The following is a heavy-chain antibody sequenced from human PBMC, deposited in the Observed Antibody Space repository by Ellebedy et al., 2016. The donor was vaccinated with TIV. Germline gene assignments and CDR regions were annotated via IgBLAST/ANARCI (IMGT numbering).Heavy chain of an antibody. CDR2: INPYNGYT. V-gene: IGHV1-18*01. D-gene: IGHD3-22*01. J-gene: IGHJ4*02. Sequence: AASVKVSCKASGYTFITFGISWVRQAPGQGLEWMGWINPYNGYTKYVEKFQGRVTVTTDTSTSTAYMELTSLRSDDTAVYYCARYELDNRGYHYDYWGQGTLVTVSS. CDR1: GYTFITFG. CDR3: ARYELDNRGYHYDY.